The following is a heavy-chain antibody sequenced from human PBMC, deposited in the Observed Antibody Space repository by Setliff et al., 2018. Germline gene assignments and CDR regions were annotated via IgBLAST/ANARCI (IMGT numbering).Heavy chain of an antibody. D-gene: IGHD3-22*01. V-gene: IGHV4-34*01. J-gene: IGHJ3*02. CDR1: GGSFSGYY. Sequence: TLSLPCAVYGGSFSGYYWSWIRQPPGKGPEWIGEIDQSGITNYNPSLKSRVTISIDTSKNQFSLRLSSVTATDTAVYYCARGRRITMIVVPPGVFDIWGQGTRGTV. CDR3: ARGRRITMIVVPPGVFDI. CDR2: IDQSGIT.